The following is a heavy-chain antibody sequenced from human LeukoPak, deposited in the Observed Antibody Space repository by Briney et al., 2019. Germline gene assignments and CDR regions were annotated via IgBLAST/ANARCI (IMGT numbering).Heavy chain of an antibody. CDR3: ARGGYDFWSGTLDY. CDR2: ISAYNGNT. D-gene: IGHD3-3*01. J-gene: IGHJ4*02. V-gene: IGHV1-18*01. Sequence: ESSVKVSCKASGYTFTSYGISWVRQAPGQGLEWMGWISAYNGNTNYAQKLQGRVTMTTDTSTSTAYMELRSLRSDDTAVYYCARGGYDFWSGTLDYWGQGTLVTVSS. CDR1: GYTFTSYG.